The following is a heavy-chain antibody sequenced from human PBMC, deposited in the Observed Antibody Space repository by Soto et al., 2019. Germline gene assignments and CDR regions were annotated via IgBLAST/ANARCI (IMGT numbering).Heavy chain of an antibody. J-gene: IGHJ4*02. D-gene: IGHD4-4*01. V-gene: IGHV3-66*01. Sequence: EVPLVESGGGLVQPGGSLRLSCAASGFTVSSNYMSWVRQAPGKGLEWVSIIYSGGSTYYADSVKGRFTISRDNSKNTLHLQMNSLRVEDTAMYYCARAGYTNYGPRYFDYWGQGTLVTVSS. CDR3: ARAGYTNYGPRYFDY. CDR2: IYSGGST. CDR1: GFTVSSNY.